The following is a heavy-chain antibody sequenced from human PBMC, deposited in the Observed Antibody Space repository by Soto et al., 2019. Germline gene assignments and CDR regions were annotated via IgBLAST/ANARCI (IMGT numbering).Heavy chain of an antibody. CDR3: AKVQYYYDRAYYFDY. Sequence: GGSLRLSCAASGFTFSSYGMHWVRQAPGKGLEWVAVIWYDGSNKYYADSVKGRFTISRDNSKNTLYLQMNSLRAEDTAVYYCAKVQYYYDRAYYFDYWGQGTLVTVSS. J-gene: IGHJ4*02. CDR2: IWYDGSNK. V-gene: IGHV3-30*02. CDR1: GFTFSSYG. D-gene: IGHD3-22*01.